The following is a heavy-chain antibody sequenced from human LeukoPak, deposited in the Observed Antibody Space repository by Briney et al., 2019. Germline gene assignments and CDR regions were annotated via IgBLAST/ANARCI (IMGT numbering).Heavy chain of an antibody. Sequence: TLSLTCVVSGASISSGAYSWSWIRQPPGKGLEWIVYTHRGGRTYYNPSLKSRVSISVDRSNNQFSLRLTSVTAADTAVYYCARAAIGYCSGGNCYPEYFQDWGQGALVTVS. CDR1: GASISSGAYS. D-gene: IGHD2-15*01. CDR2: THRGGRT. V-gene: IGHV4-30-2*01. J-gene: IGHJ1*01. CDR3: ARAAIGYCSGGNCYPEYFQD.